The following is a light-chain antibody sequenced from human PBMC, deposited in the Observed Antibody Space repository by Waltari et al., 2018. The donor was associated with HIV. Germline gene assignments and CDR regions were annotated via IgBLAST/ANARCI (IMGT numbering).Light chain of an antibody. Sequence: QSVLTQPPSASGTPGRRVTISCSGSSSNIGSKYVYWYQQLPGPAPELLNDRKKPRPSGVPDRCSGSRSGTSASLAISGLRSEDEADYYCTAWDDSLSVWVFGGGTKLTVL. J-gene: IGLJ3*02. CDR3: TAWDDSLSVWV. CDR1: SSNIGSKY. V-gene: IGLV1-47*01. CDR2: RKK.